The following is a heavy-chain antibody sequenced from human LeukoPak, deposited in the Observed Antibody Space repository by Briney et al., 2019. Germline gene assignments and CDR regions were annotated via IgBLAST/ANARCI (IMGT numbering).Heavy chain of an antibody. Sequence: PGGSLRLSCAASGFTFDDYAMHWVRQAPGKGLEWVSGISWNSGSIGYADSVKGRFTISGDNAKNSLYLQMNSLRAEDTALYYCAKDYYYDSSGYHFDYWGQGTLVTVSS. CDR1: GFTFDDYA. J-gene: IGHJ4*02. CDR2: ISWNSGSI. V-gene: IGHV3-9*01. D-gene: IGHD3-22*01. CDR3: AKDYYYDSSGYHFDY.